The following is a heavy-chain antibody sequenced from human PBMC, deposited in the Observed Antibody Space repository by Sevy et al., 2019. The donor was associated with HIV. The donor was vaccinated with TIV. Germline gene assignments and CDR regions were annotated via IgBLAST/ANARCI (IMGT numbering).Heavy chain of an antibody. J-gene: IGHJ5*02. CDR3: VRDKEVGASILDA. V-gene: IGHV3-7*03. CDR1: GFNFRNFW. D-gene: IGHD1-26*01. Sequence: GGSLRLSCVASGFNFRNFWMSWVRQAPGKGLECVADIKQDGSEAYYVDSVKGRFTVSRDNAKNSLYLQMNSLRDEDTAMYFCVRDKEVGASILDAWAQGTPVTFSS. CDR2: IKQDGSEA.